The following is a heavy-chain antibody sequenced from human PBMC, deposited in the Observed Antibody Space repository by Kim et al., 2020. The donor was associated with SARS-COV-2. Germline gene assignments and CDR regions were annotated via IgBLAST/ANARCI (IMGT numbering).Heavy chain of an antibody. D-gene: IGHD6-19*01. CDR3: ARGIAVAGIDVDY. J-gene: IGHJ4*02. V-gene: IGHV1-3*01. Sequence: YSQKFQGRVTITRDTSASTAYMELSSLRPEDTAVYYCARGIAVAGIDVDYWGQGTLVTVSS.